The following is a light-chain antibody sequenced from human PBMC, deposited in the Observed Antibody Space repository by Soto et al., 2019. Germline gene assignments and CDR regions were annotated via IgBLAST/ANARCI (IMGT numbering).Light chain of an antibody. J-gene: IGKJ1*01. CDR3: QQSHSTPWT. CDR1: QNIDSY. CDR2: AAS. V-gene: IGKV1-39*01. Sequence: DIQMTQSPSSLSASVGDRVTITCRASQNIDSYLNWYQQKPGKAPKLLIYAASTLQSGVPSRYSGSGSGTDFTITIGSLQPEYFATYYCQQSHSTPWTFGQGTKVEIK.